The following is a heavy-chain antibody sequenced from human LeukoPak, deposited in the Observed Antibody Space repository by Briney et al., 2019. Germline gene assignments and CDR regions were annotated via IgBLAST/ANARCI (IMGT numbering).Heavy chain of an antibody. Sequence: GGSLRLSCAASGFTFSNYGMNWVRQAPGKGLEWVSYISSSSSTIYYADSVKGRFTISRDNAKMSLYLQMDSLRVEDTAVYYCATYSTRNAREFQSWGQGTLVTVSS. V-gene: IGHV3-48*04. CDR3: ATYSTRNAREFQS. CDR1: GFTFSNYG. CDR2: ISSSSSTI. D-gene: IGHD4-11*01. J-gene: IGHJ1*01.